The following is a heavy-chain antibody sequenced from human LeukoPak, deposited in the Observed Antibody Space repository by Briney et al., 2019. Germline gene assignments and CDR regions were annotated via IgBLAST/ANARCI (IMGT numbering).Heavy chain of an antibody. V-gene: IGHV4-30-2*01. Sequence: SETLSLTCAVSGGSISSGGYSWSWIRQPPGKGLEWIGYIYHSGSTYYNPSPKSRVTISVDRSKNQFSLKLSSVTAADTAVYYCARHRSGSYDYWGQGTLVTVSS. J-gene: IGHJ4*02. CDR1: GGSISSGGYS. CDR3: ARHRSGSYDY. CDR2: IYHSGST. D-gene: IGHD3-10*01.